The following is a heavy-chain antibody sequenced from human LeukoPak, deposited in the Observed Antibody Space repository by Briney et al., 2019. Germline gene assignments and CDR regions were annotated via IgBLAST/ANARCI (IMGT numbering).Heavy chain of an antibody. D-gene: IGHD2-15*01. Sequence: GGSLRLSCAASGFTFSTYSMSWVRQAPGKGLEWVSGIGGSGGRTYFADSVKGRFTISRDNSKNTLYLQMNSLRAEDTAVYYCAREGGKCSGGSCYSIFDVWGKGTTVTVSS. CDR1: GFTFSTYS. CDR3: AREGGKCSGGSCYSIFDV. J-gene: IGHJ6*04. V-gene: IGHV3-23*01. CDR2: IGGSGGRT.